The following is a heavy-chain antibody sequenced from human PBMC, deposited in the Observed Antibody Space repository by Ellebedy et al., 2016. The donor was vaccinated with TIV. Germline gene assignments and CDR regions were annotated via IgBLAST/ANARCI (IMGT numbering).Heavy chain of an antibody. CDR3: ARVAAMIVYYYYGMDV. Sequence: ASVKVSXXASGYTFTGYYMHWVRQAPGQGLEWMGWINPNSGGTNYAQKFQGRVTMTRDTSISTAYMELSRLRSDDTAVYYCARVAAMIVYYYYGMDVWGQGTTVTVSS. J-gene: IGHJ6*02. CDR2: INPNSGGT. V-gene: IGHV1-2*02. CDR1: GYTFTGYY. D-gene: IGHD3-22*01.